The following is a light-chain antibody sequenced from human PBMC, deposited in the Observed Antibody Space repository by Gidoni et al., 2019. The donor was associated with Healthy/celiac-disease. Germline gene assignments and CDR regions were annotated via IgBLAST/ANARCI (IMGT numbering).Light chain of an antibody. V-gene: IGLV10-54*02. J-gene: IGLJ1*01. CDR2: RNN. Sequence: QAGLTQPPSVSKGLRQTATLTCTGNSNIVGNQGAAWLQQHQGHPPKLLSYRNNNRPPGISERFSASRSGNTASLTITGLQPEDEADYYCSALDSSLSAHVFGTGTKVTVL. CDR1: SNIVGNQG. CDR3: SALDSSLSAHV.